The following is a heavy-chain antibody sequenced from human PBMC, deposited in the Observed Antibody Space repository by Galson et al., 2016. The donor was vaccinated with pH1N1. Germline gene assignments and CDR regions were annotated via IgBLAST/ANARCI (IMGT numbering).Heavy chain of an antibody. J-gene: IGHJ3*02. CDR2: IDPSDGGT. V-gene: IGHV1-46*01. Sequence: SVKVSCKASGYTFTRYYFHWVRQAPGQGLEWMGVIDPSDGGTTYAQKFQGRVTITRDTSTSTVYVEVYSLKSEDTAIYYCARGFHSFDIWGQGTMVTVSS. CDR1: GYTFTRYY. CDR3: ARGFHSFDI.